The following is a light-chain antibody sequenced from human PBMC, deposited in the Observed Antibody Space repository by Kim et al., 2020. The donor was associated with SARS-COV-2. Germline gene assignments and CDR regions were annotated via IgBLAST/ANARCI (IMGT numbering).Light chain of an antibody. CDR2: PYN. CDR1: SHL. CDR3: AVWNGGLSAWV. Sequence: GPPGQTVTISCSGGSHLIWYQQLPRTAPRLLIYPYNQRPSGVPGRFSSSKSGTSATLAISGLQSEDEAVYYCAVWNGGLSAWVFGGGTQLTVL. V-gene: IGLV1-44*01. J-gene: IGLJ3*02.